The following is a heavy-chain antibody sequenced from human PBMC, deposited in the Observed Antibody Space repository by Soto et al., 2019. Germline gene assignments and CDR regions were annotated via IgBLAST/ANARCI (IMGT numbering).Heavy chain of an antibody. D-gene: IGHD2-2*02. CDR1: GFTFSSYA. Sequence: GGSLRLSCAASGFTFSSYAMSWVRQAPGKGLEWVSAISGSGGSTYYADSVKGRFTISRDNSKNTLYLQMNSLRAEDTAVYYCAKGTDCSSTSCYKSYYYYGMDVWGQGTTVTVSS. V-gene: IGHV3-23*01. CDR3: AKGTDCSSTSCYKSYYYYGMDV. J-gene: IGHJ6*02. CDR2: ISGSGGST.